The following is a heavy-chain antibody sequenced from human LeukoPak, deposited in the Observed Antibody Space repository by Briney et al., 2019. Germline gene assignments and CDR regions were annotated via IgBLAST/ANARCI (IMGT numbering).Heavy chain of an antibody. V-gene: IGHV3-21*01. Sequence: PGGSLRLSCAASGFTFSSYSMNWVRQAPGKGLEWVSSISSSSSYIYYADSVKGRFTISRDNAKNSLYLQMNSLRAEDTAVYYCARDVGDYYDRPDAFDIWGQGTMVTVSS. CDR1: GFTFSSYS. D-gene: IGHD3-22*01. CDR3: ARDVGDYYDRPDAFDI. J-gene: IGHJ3*02. CDR2: ISSSSSYI.